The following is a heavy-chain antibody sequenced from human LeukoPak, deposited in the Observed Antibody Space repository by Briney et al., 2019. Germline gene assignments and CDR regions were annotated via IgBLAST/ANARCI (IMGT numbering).Heavy chain of an antibody. D-gene: IGHD6-19*01. V-gene: IGHV1-2*02. J-gene: IGHJ4*02. CDR1: GYTFTDYF. CDR3: ASTYRSRWYFDY. CDR2: MNPNSGGT. Sequence: APVKVCCKASGYTFTDYFIHWVRQAPGQGLEWMGWMNPNSGGTNYAQNFQGRVTMTRDTSINSAYMELSSLRSDDTAVFYCASTYRSRWYFDYWGQGTLVTVSS.